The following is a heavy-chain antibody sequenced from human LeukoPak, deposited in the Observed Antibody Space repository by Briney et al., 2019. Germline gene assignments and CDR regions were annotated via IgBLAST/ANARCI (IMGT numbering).Heavy chain of an antibody. CDR3: ANLGYTALLSDFDY. CDR1: GFTFSSYA. Sequence: GGSLRLSCAASGFTFSSYAMSWVRQAPGKGLEWVAFIRYDGSNKKYADSVKGRFTISRDNSKNTLYLQMNSLRAEDTAVYYCANLGYTALLSDFDYWGQGTLVTVSS. V-gene: IGHV3-30*02. J-gene: IGHJ4*02. D-gene: IGHD5-18*01. CDR2: IRYDGSNK.